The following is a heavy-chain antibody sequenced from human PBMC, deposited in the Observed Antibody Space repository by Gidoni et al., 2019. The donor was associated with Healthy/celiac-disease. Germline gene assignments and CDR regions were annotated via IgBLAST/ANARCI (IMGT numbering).Heavy chain of an antibody. Sequence: QMQLVQSGPEVKKPGTSVKVSCKASGFTFTSSAMQWVRQARGQRLEWIGWIVVGSGNTNYAQKFQERVTITRDMSTSTAYMELSSLRSEDTAVYYCAAPDYGDYVMDYYYYGMDVWGQGTTVTVSS. CDR1: GFTFTSSA. J-gene: IGHJ6*02. D-gene: IGHD4-17*01. CDR2: IVVGSGNT. V-gene: IGHV1-58*02. CDR3: AAPDYGDYVMDYYYYGMDV.